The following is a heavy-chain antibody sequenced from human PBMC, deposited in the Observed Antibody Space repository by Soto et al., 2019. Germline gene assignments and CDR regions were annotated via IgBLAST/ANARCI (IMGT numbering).Heavy chain of an antibody. D-gene: IGHD4-17*01. J-gene: IGHJ4*02. Sequence: SETLSLTCTVSGGSVTNSSYYWGWIRQSPGKGLEWIGSVYYRGRSYSKSSVKSRVTISVDTSKDRFSLSLNSVTASDTAVYFCVSQRTTVPTQAYFDYWGPGALVTVSS. CDR2: VYYRGRS. CDR1: GGSVTNSSYY. CDR3: VSQRTTVPTQAYFDY. V-gene: IGHV4-39*01.